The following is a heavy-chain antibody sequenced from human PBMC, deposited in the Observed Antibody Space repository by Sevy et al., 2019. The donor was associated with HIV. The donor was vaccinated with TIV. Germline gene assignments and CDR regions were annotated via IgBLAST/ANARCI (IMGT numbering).Heavy chain of an antibody. Sequence: GGSLRLSCAASGFTFSTYAMNWVRQAPGKGLEWVSAISGSGDNTYYADSVKGRFTISRDNSKNTLELQMNSLRAEDTAVYYCAKDLRGYCASTNCYLFDYWGQGTLVTVSS. CDR2: ISGSGDNT. V-gene: IGHV3-23*01. J-gene: IGHJ4*02. D-gene: IGHD2-2*01. CDR1: GFTFSTYA. CDR3: AKDLRGYCASTNCYLFDY.